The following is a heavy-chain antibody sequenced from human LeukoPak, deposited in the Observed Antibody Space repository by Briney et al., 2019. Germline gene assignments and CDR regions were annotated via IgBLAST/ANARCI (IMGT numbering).Heavy chain of an antibody. J-gene: IGHJ4*02. CDR2: MYYRGST. CDR3: ARGFRGDNFDY. CDR1: GGSISSSSHY. V-gene: IGHV4-39*07. Sequence: PSETLSLTCTVSGGSISSSSHYWGWIRQPPGKGLEWIGSMYYRGSTYHNPSLKSRVTISVDTSKNQFSLKLSSVTAADTAVYFCARGFRGDNFDYWGQGTLVTVSS. D-gene: IGHD7-27*01.